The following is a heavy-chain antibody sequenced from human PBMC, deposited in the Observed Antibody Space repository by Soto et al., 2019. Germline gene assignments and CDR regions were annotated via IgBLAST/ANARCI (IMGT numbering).Heavy chain of an antibody. CDR2: INHSGST. CDR3: AREGYGSGQREYYYYCYMDV. V-gene: IGHV4-34*01. Sequence: QVQLQQWGAGLLKPSETLSLTCAVYGGSFSGYYWSWIRQPPGKGLEWIGEINHSGSTNYNPSLKSRVTISVDTSKNQFSLKLSSVTAADTAVYYCAREGYGSGQREYYYYCYMDVWGKGTTVTVSS. J-gene: IGHJ6*03. CDR1: GGSFSGYY. D-gene: IGHD3-10*01.